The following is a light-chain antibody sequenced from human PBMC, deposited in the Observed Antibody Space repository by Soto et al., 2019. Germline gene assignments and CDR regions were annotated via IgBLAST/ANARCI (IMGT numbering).Light chain of an antibody. CDR1: ENISRH. Sequence: DIQMTQSPSSLSGSVGDRVTITCRASENISRHLNWYQQKPGKAPKLLIYAASSLQNVVPSRFRGGGSGTDFTLTIRNLQPEDFATYYCQQTYTTLSITFGQGTRLESK. V-gene: IGKV1-39*01. J-gene: IGKJ5*01. CDR2: AAS. CDR3: QQTYTTLSIT.